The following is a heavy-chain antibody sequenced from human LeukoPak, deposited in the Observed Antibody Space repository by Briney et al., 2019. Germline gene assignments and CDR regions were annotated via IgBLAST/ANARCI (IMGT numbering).Heavy chain of an antibody. CDR2: IYENGGTT. D-gene: IGHD2-2*01. CDR1: GFTFRSHA. Sequence: GGSLRLSCVGSGFTFRSHAMSWVRQAPEKGLEFVSGIYENGGTTYYADSVKGRFTISRDNSKNTLYLQMNSLRAEDMAVYYCAMASSTSSGWFDPWGQGTLVTVSS. J-gene: IGHJ5*02. CDR3: AMASSTSSGWFDP. V-gene: IGHV3-23*01.